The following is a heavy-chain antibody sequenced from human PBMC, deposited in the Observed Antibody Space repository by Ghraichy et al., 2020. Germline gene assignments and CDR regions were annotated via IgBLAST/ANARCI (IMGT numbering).Heavy chain of an antibody. CDR1: GGSISSSSYY. J-gene: IGHJ5*02. Sequence: SQTLSLTCTVSGGSISSSSYYWGWIRQPPGKGLEWIGSIYYSGSTYYNPSLKSRVTISVDTSKNQFSLKLSSVTAADTAVYYCARQVRIVGATRTSWFDLWGQGTLVTVSS. V-gene: IGHV4-39*01. CDR2: IYYSGST. D-gene: IGHD1-26*01. CDR3: ARQVRIVGATRTSWFDL.